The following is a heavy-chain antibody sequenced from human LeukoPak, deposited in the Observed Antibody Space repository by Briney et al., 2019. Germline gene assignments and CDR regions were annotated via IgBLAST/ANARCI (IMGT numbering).Heavy chain of an antibody. V-gene: IGHV3-21*01. J-gene: IGHJ4*02. CDR1: GFTFSSYS. CDR3: ARDYCSTTTCLDY. D-gene: IGHD2-2*01. CDR2: ISSSSSHI. Sequence: PGGSLRLSCAASGFTFSSYSMNWVRQAPGKGLEWVSSISSSSSHIYYADSVKGRFTISRDNAKNSLYLQMNSLRAEDTALYYCARDYCSTTTCLDYWGRGTLVTVSP.